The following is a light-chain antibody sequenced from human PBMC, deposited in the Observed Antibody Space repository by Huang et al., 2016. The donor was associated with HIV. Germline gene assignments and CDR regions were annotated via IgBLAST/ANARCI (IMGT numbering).Light chain of an antibody. V-gene: IGKV3D-15*01. J-gene: IGKJ4*01. Sequence: VMTQSPASLSASPGARVTLSCRASQGVRTNLSWYQQKPGQAPTLLIVGASTRAPGIPPRFSGSGSGTDFTLTITRLQSSDSAIYYCQQYNDWPPLTFGGGTKVEI. CDR3: QQYNDWPPLT. CDR2: GAS. CDR1: QGVRTN.